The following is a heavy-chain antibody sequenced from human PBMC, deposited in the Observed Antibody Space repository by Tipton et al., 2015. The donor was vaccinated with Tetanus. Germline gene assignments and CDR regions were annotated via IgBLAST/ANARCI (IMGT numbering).Heavy chain of an antibody. Sequence: SLRLSCVASGFIVSSHYMSWVRQAPGQGLEWLSDISGSGTSIQYADSAKGRFTISRDNAQKSLYLHMKSLSDDDTAVYYCARWLEGSIAELDYWGQGTLVAVSS. J-gene: IGHJ4*02. CDR2: ISGSGTSI. CDR3: ARWLEGSIAELDY. V-gene: IGHV3-48*02. D-gene: IGHD1-26*01. CDR1: GFIVSSHY.